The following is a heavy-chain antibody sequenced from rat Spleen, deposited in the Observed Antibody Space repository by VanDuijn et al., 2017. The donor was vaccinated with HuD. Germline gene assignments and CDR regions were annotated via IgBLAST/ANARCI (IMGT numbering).Heavy chain of an antibody. D-gene: IGHD1-1*01. CDR3: TRHAGYYNGDYVMDA. Sequence: EVQLVESGGGLVQPGRSLKVSCEASGFTFSNYGMAWVRQAPTKGLEWVATINYDATSTHYRDSVKGRFTISRNNAKTILYLQMDSLRSEDTATYYCTRHAGYYNGDYVMDAWGQGASVTVSS. CDR2: INYDATST. CDR1: GFTFSNYG. V-gene: IGHV5-29*01. J-gene: IGHJ4*01.